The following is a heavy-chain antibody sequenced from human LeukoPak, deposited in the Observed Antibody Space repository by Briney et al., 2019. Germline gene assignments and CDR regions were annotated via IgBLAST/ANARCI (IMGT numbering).Heavy chain of an antibody. CDR1: GCTFSSYA. D-gene: IGHD3-22*01. CDR3: AIMHAYYDGRGYSVQ. CDR2: IPISGGSA. Sequence: PGESLRLSCAASGCTFSSYAMSWVRRAPGKGLEWVSGIPISGGSASYADSVKGRFTISRDNPGNTLFLEMHSLRAEDTAFYYCAIMHAYYDGRGYSVQWGQETLVTVSS. V-gene: IGHV3-23*01. J-gene: IGHJ4*02.